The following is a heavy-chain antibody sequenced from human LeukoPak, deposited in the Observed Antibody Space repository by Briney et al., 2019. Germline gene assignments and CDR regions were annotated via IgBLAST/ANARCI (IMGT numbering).Heavy chain of an antibody. CDR1: GFTFSSYA. CDR3: AKGGLSRAGLDF. J-gene: IGHJ4*02. V-gene: IGHV3-23*01. CDR2: ISARDNNT. D-gene: IGHD5/OR15-5a*01. Sequence: PGGSLRLSCAASGFTFSSYAMTWVRQAPGKGLEWVSSISARDNNTYYADSVKGRFTISRDNSKNTLYLQMNSLRAEDTAVYYCAKGGLSRAGLDFWGQGTLVTVS.